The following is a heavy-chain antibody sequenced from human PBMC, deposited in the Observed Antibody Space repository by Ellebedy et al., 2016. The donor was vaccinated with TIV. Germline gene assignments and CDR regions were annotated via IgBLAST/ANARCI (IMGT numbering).Heavy chain of an antibody. CDR1: GFTFSRYW. D-gene: IGHD1-26*01. CDR3: ATQWELYD. Sequence: GESLKISCAASGFTFSRYWISWVRQAPGKGLEWVANIKEDGSEKHYVDSVKGRFTISRDNAKNSLYLQMNSLRVEDTAVYYCATQWELYDWGQGTPVTVSS. CDR2: IKEDGSEK. V-gene: IGHV3-7*01. J-gene: IGHJ4*02.